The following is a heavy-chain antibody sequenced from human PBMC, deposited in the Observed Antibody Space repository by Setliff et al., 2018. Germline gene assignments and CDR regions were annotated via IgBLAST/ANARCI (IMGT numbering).Heavy chain of an antibody. CDR1: GDSISGDY. D-gene: IGHD2-15*01. V-gene: IGHV4-59*01. Sequence: SETLSLTCTVSGDSISGDYGSWIRQPPGKGLEWIGFIHYSGSTNYNPYLKSRVTISLDTPKNQFSLRLSSVTAADTAVYYCARGVSGVSWTPRYWGRGTLVTVSS. CDR2: IHYSGST. CDR3: ARGVSGVSWTPRY. J-gene: IGHJ4*02.